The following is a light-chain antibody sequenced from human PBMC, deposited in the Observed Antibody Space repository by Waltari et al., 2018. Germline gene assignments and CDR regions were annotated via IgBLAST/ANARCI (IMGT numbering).Light chain of an antibody. J-gene: IGLJ7*01. CDR3: GTWDSSLSGAV. CDR1: HSNIGNNY. V-gene: IGLV1-51*02. CDR2: EDR. Sequence: QSVLTQPPSVSAAPGQRVTISCSGGHSNIGNNYVSWYRQFPGTTPKLLIYEDRERPSGVPGRFSGSKSGTSATVDITGLQAGDEADYYCGTWDSSLSGAVFGGGTHLTVL.